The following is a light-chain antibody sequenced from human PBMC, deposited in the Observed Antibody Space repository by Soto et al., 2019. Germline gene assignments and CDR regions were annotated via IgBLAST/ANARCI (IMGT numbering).Light chain of an antibody. Sequence: DSVLTPSPGTLSLSPRERATLSCRASQRVSSSYLAWYQPKPGQPPRLLIDGASSMATGIPDRFLGSGSGRDFTRTIGRLAPEDFAVYYCQQYGSSPLTFGVGTKVVIK. V-gene: IGKV3-20*01. J-gene: IGKJ4*01. CDR3: QQYGSSPLT. CDR2: GAS. CDR1: QRVSSSY.